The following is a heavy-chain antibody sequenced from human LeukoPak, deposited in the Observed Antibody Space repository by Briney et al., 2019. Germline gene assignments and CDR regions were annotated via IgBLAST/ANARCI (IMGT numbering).Heavy chain of an antibody. D-gene: IGHD1-26*01. J-gene: IGHJ4*02. CDR1: GFTFSSYW. Sequence: GESLRLSCAASGFTFSSYWMHWVRQAPGKGLVWISRINSDGSSTSYADSVKGRFTISRDNAKNTLYLQMNSLRAEDTAVYYCARASGSYSLDYWGQGTLVTVSS. V-gene: IGHV3-74*01. CDR3: ARASGSYSLDY. CDR2: INSDGSST.